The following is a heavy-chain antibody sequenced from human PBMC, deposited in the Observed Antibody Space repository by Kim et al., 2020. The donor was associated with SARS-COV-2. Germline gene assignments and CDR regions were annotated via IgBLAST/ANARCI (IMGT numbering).Heavy chain of an antibody. Sequence: GRFTISRDNSKNTMYLQMNSLRAEETAVYYCARDALYADDSSGYYYYFDFWGRGTLVTVSS. V-gene: IGHV3-30*07. CDR3: ARDALYADDSSGYYYYFDF. J-gene: IGHJ4*02. D-gene: IGHD3-22*01.